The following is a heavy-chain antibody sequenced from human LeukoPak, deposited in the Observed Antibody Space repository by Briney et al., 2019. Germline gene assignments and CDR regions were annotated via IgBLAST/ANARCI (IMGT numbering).Heavy chain of an antibody. Sequence: SETLSLTCTVSGGSISSSSYYWGWIRQPPGKGLEWIGNIYYSGSTYYNPSLKSRVTISVDTSKNQFSLRLSSVTAADTAVYYCARAAINYTYRGVISGWFDPWGQGTLVTVSS. CDR3: ARAAINYTYRGVISGWFDP. CDR2: IYYSGST. D-gene: IGHD3-10*01. J-gene: IGHJ5*02. V-gene: IGHV4-39*07. CDR1: GGSISSSSYY.